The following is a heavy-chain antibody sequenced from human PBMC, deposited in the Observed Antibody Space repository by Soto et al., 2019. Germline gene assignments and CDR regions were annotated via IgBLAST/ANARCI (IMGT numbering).Heavy chain of an antibody. CDR1: GFTFSSYA. Sequence: GGSLRLSCAASGFTFSSYAINWVRQAPGKGLEWVSVISGSGGTTHYADSVKGRFTISRDNSKSTLYLQVNSLRADDTAVYYCAKSKQIFGVVIDYYYYGMDVWGQGTTVTVSS. V-gene: IGHV3-23*01. CDR3: AKSKQIFGVVIDYYYYGMDV. D-gene: IGHD3-3*01. J-gene: IGHJ6*02. CDR2: ISGSGGTT.